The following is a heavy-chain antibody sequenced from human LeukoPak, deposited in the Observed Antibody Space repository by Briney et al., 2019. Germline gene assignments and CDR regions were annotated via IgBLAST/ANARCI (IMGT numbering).Heavy chain of an antibody. CDR2: IYHSGST. V-gene: IGHV4-38-2*01. D-gene: IGHD5-18*01. CDR3: ARINTAIIGWFGP. Sequence: SKTLSLTCAVSGYSISSGYYWGWIRQPPGKGLEWIGSIYHSGSTYYNPSLKSRVTISVDTSKNQFSLKLSSVTAADTAVYYCARINTAIIGWFGPWGQGTLVTVSS. CDR1: GYSISSGYY. J-gene: IGHJ5*02.